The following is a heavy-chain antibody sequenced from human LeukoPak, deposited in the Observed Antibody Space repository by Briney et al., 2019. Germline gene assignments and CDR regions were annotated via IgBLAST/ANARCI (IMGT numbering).Heavy chain of an antibody. CDR1: GFTFSSSG. CDR3: ARLYDSSYYFDY. J-gene: IGHJ4*02. D-gene: IGHD3-22*01. Sequence: GGSLRLSCAASGFTFSSSGMNWVRQAPGKGLEWVSYISYSSSAIYYADSVKGRFIISRDNAKNSLYLQMNSLRAEDTAVYYCARLYDSSYYFDYWGQGTLVTVSS. CDR2: ISYSSSAI. V-gene: IGHV3-48*04.